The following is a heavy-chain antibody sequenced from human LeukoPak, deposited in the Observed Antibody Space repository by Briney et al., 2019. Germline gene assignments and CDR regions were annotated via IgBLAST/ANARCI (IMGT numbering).Heavy chain of an antibody. CDR1: GGSFSGYY. CDR2: INHSGST. CDR3: ARGDGSGCTGTLNY. J-gene: IGHJ4*02. V-gene: IGHV4-34*01. D-gene: IGHD6-19*01. Sequence: PSETLSLTCAVYGGSFSGYYWSWIRQPPGKGLEWIGEINHSGSTNYNPSLKSRVTISVDTSKNQFSLKLSSVTAADTAVYYCARGDGSGCTGTLNYWGQGTLVTVSS.